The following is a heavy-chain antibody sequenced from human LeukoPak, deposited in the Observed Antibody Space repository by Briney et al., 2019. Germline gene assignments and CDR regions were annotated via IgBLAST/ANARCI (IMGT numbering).Heavy chain of an antibody. CDR3: ARGMVRGVHFDY. D-gene: IGHD3-10*01. CDR2: INYSGST. Sequence: SETLSLTCTVSGGSISGYYWSWIRQPPGKGLEWIGYINYSGSTNYNPSLKSRVTISVDTSKKNQFSLKLSSVTAADTAVYYCARGMVRGVHFDYWGQGTLVTVSS. CDR1: GGSISGYY. V-gene: IGHV4-59*08. J-gene: IGHJ4*02.